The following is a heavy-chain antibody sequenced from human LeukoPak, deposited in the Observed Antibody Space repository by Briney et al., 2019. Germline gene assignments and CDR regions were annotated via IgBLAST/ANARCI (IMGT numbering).Heavy chain of an antibody. CDR3: ARGTYYFDY. CDR1: GYSISSGYY. D-gene: IGHD1-7*01. V-gene: IGHV4-38-2*02. J-gene: IGHJ4*02. CDR2: IYYSGST. Sequence: PSETLSLTCTVSGYSISSGYYWGWIRQPPGKGLEWIGSIYYSGSTYYNPSLKSRVTISVDTSKNQFSLKLSSVTAADTAVYYCARGTYYFDYWGQGTLVTVSS.